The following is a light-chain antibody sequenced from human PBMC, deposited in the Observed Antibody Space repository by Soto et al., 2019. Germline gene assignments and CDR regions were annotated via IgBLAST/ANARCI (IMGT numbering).Light chain of an antibody. V-gene: IGLV1-44*01. CDR2: TND. J-gene: IGLJ1*01. Sequence: QSVLTQPPSASGTPGQRVTISCSGSNSNIGSNTVNWYQQLPGTAPKLLIYTNDQRPSGVPDRFSGSKSGTSASLAISGLQFEDEADYHCSSWDDNLDAVVFGAGTNLTVL. CDR1: NSNIGSNT. CDR3: SSWDDNLDAVV.